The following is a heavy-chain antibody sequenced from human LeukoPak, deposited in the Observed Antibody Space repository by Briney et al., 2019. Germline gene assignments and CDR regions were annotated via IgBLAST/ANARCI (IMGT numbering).Heavy chain of an antibody. Sequence: GGSLRLSCAASGFTFSRYSMNWVRQAPGKGLEWVSYISSSGSTVYYADSLKGRFTISRGNAKNSLYLQMNSLRDEDTAVYYCARAQTYYGSGSYLYWGQGTLVTVSS. CDR2: ISSSGSTV. V-gene: IGHV3-48*02. J-gene: IGHJ4*02. D-gene: IGHD3-10*01. CDR3: ARAQTYYGSGSYLY. CDR1: GFTFSRYS.